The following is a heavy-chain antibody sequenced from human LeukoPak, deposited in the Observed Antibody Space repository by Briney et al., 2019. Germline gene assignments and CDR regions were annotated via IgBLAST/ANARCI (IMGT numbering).Heavy chain of an antibody. CDR3: ATASHNAVAGPRYFDY. CDR1: GGTFSSYA. V-gene: IGHV1-69*13. J-gene: IGHJ4*02. D-gene: IGHD6-19*01. CDR2: IIPIFGTA. Sequence: ASVKVSCKASGGTFSSYAISWVRQAPGQGLEWMGGIIPIFGTANYAQKFQGRVTITADESTSTAYMELSSLRSEDTAVYYCATASHNAVAGPRYFDYWGQETLVTVSS.